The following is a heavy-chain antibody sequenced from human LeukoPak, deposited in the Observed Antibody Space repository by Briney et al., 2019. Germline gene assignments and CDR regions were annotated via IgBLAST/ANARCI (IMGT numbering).Heavy chain of an antibody. V-gene: IGHV1-2*04. CDR1: GYTFTGYY. CDR2: INPNSGGT. Sequence: GASVKVSCKASGYTFTGYYMHWVRQAPGQGLEWMGWINPNSGGTNYAQKFQGWVTMTRDTSISTAYMELSRLRSDDTAVYYCARATGGRTPFLRGGYCSGGSCYNNWFDPWGRGTLVTVSS. CDR3: ARATGGRTPFLRGGYCSGGSCYNNWFDP. D-gene: IGHD2-15*01. J-gene: IGHJ5*02.